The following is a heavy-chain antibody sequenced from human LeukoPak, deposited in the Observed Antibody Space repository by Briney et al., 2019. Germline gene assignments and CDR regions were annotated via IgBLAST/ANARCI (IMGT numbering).Heavy chain of an antibody. Sequence: GGSLRLSCAASGFTFSDFYMTWIRQAPGKGLEWVSYISNRGTTIHYADSVRGRFTISRDNAKKSLYLQMNGLRAEDTAVYYCARSADRSGYFREITLYYFDYWGLGTLVTVSS. D-gene: IGHD3-22*01. CDR3: ARSADRSGYFREITLYYFDY. CDR2: ISNRGTTI. CDR1: GFTFSDFY. V-gene: IGHV3-11*01. J-gene: IGHJ4*02.